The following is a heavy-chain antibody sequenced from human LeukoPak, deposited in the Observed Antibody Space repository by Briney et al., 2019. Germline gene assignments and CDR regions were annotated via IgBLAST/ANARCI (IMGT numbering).Heavy chain of an antibody. CDR1: GFTFSNYA. CDR3: ARTQSYAYFDY. D-gene: IGHD1-14*01. V-gene: IGHV3-23*01. Sequence: GGSLRLSCAASGFTFSNYAMSWVRQAPGKGLEWVSVISGSGVSTYYADSVKGRFTISRDNAQNSLYLQMNSLRAEDTAVYYCARTQSYAYFDYWGQGTLVTVSS. CDR2: ISGSGVST. J-gene: IGHJ4*02.